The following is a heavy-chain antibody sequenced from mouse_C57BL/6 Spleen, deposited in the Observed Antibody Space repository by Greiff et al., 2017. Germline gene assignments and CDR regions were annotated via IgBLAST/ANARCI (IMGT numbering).Heavy chain of an antibody. V-gene: IGHV5-4*01. Sequence: DVKLVESGGGLVKPGGSLKLSCAASGFTFSSYAMSWVRQTPEKRLEWVATISDGGSYTYYPDNVKGRFTISRDNAKKNLYLQMSHLKSEDTAMYYCARDGYGPYYFDYWGQGTTLTVSS. D-gene: IGHD1-1*02. CDR3: ARDGYGPYYFDY. CDR2: ISDGGSYT. CDR1: GFTFSSYA. J-gene: IGHJ2*01.